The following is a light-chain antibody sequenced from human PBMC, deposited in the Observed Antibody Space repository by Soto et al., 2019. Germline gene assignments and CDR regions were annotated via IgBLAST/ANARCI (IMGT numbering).Light chain of an antibody. CDR2: GAS. Sequence: DIQMTQSPSSLSASVGDRVTITCRTSQSISSSLNWYQQKPGKAPNLLMYGASSLQSGVPSRFSGSGSGTDFTLTISSLQPEDFATYYCQQSYSTPWTFDQGTKVEI. CDR3: QQSYSTPWT. V-gene: IGKV1-39*01. J-gene: IGKJ1*01. CDR1: QSISSS.